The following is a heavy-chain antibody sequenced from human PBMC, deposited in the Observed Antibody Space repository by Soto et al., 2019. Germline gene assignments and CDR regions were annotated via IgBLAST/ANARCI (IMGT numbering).Heavy chain of an antibody. Sequence: GGSLRLSCAASGFTFDDYAMHWVRQAPGKGLEWVSGISWNSGSIGYADSVKGRFTISRDNAKNSLYLQMNSLRAEDTALYYCASTGVGAFDIWGQGTMVTVSS. CDR3: ASTGVGAFDI. CDR2: ISWNSGSI. D-gene: IGHD3-10*01. CDR1: GFTFDDYA. J-gene: IGHJ3*02. V-gene: IGHV3-9*01.